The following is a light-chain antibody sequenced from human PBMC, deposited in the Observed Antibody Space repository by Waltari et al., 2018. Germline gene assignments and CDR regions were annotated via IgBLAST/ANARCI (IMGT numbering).Light chain of an antibody. CDR2: KAS. CDR3: QHYNSFSRT. CDR1: QSITNW. J-gene: IGKJ1*01. Sequence: DFQMTQSPSTLSVFVGDRATITCRASQSITNWLAWYQQRPGKAPKLLVYKASNLKSNVPSRFSGSGSGTEFILTITSLQPDDVATYYCQHYNSFSRTFGQGTKVQIK. V-gene: IGKV1-5*03.